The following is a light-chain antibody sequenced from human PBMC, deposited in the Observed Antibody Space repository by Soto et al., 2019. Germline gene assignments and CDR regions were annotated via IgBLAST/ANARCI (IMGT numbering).Light chain of an antibody. V-gene: IGLV1-44*01. J-gene: IGLJ1*01. CDR3: AACEARVSGGV. CDR2: SNN. CDR1: SSNIGTNT. Sequence: QSVLTQSPSTSGTPGQRVTISCSGSSSNIGTNTVNWYQQLPGTAPKLLIYSNNQRPSGVPDRSSGSKSGTSGSLAIGGLQSRDVAYYYSAACEARVSGGVFATGTNVTAL.